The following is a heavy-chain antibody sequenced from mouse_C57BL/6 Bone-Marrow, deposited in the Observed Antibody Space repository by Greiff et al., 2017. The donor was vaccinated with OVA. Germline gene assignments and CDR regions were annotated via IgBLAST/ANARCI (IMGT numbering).Heavy chain of an antibody. CDR1: GYTFTSYW. V-gene: IGHV1-50*01. J-gene: IGHJ1*03. CDR3: ARPPHPLYYYGSSYWYFDV. Sequence: QVQLKQPGAELVKPGASVKLSCKASGYTFTSYWMQWVKQRPGQGLEWIGEIDPSDSYTNYNQKFKGKATLTVDTSSSTAYMQLSSLTSEDSAVYYCARPPHPLYYYGSSYWYFDVWGTGTTVTVSS. CDR2: IDPSDSYT. D-gene: IGHD1-1*01.